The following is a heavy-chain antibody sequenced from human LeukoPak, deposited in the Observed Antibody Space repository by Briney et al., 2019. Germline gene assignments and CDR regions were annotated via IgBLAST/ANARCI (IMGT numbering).Heavy chain of an antibody. CDR3: AAVGAAKPVDF. CDR2: VVVGSGDT. V-gene: IGHV1-58*01. J-gene: IGHJ4*02. Sequence: SVKVSFTSTGFTVTTSAVQRVRQARGQRPEWIGWVVVGSGDTNSAQKFKESVTITCDMSTTTVYLDLSSLTSEDTAVYYCAAVGAAKPVDFWGQGTLVTVSS. CDR1: GFTVTTSA. D-gene: IGHD2-2*02.